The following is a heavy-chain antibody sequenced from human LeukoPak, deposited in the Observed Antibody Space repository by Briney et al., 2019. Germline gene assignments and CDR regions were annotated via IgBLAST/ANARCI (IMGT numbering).Heavy chain of an antibody. J-gene: IGHJ4*02. CDR1: GYTFINYY. CDR2: INPSGGTT. D-gene: IGHD5-18*01. V-gene: IGHV1-46*01. CDR3: AREIGPRQLHLWGSAFDY. Sequence: ASGKVSCKASGYTFINYYMHWVRQAPGQGLEWMGIINPSGGTTSYAQNFQGRVTMTRDTSTSTVYMELSSLRSEDTAVYYCAREIGPRQLHLWGSAFDYWGQGTLVTVSS.